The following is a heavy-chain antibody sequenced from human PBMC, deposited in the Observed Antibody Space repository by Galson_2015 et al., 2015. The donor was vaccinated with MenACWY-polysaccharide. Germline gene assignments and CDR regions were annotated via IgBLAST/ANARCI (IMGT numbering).Heavy chain of an antibody. J-gene: IGHJ5*02. CDR2: INTGSGNT. CDR3: ARDYAALSVVVLLRFYFYP. V-gene: IGHV1-3*04. D-gene: IGHD3-22*01. CDR1: GYSFAKYD. Sequence: SVKVSCKASGYSFAKYDMYWLRQAPGQRLEYMGWINTGSGNTKYSQKFQDRVTITSDTSTNTVFLELRSLKSEDTAVYYCARDYAALSVVVLLRFYFYPRSQGTL.